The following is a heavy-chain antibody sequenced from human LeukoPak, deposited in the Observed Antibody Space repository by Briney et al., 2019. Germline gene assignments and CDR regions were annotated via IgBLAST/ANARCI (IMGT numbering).Heavy chain of an antibody. D-gene: IGHD2-2*01. V-gene: IGHV1-69*05. CDR3: ARDQIVVVPAAMNGAFDI. J-gene: IGHJ3*02. CDR1: GGTFSSYA. CDR2: IIPIFGTA. Sequence: GASVKVSCKASGGTFSSYAIRWVRQAPGQGLEWMGRIIPIFGTANYAQKFQGRVTITTDESTSTAYMELSSLRSEDTAVYYCARDQIVVVPAAMNGAFDIWGQGTMVTVSS.